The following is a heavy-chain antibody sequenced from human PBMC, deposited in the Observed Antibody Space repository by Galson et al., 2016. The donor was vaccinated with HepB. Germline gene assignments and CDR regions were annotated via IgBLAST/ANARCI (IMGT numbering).Heavy chain of an antibody. CDR1: RYTFTTYW. V-gene: IGHV1-46*01. J-gene: IGHJ4*02. CDR2: INPSGGGT. CDR3: ARPFYGEYYYFDY. D-gene: IGHD4-17*01. Sequence: SVKVSCKASRYTFTTYWMHWVRQAPGQGLEWVGVINPSGGGTSYAQKFQGRVSMTSDTFTSTVYMQLISLRSEDTTVYYCARPFYGEYYYFDYWGQGTLVIVSS.